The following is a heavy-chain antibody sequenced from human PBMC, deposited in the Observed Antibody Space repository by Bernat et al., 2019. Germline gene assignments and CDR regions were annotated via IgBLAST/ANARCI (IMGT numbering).Heavy chain of an antibody. Sequence: VQLVESGGGVVQPGRSLRLSCAASGFTFSSYAMHWVRQAPGKGLEWVSVIYSGGSTYYADSVKGRFTISRDNSKNTLYLQMNSLRAEDTAVYYCAREGYDSSGYYADYWGQGTLVTVSS. V-gene: IGHV3-66*01. CDR1: GFTFSSYA. CDR2: IYSGGST. J-gene: IGHJ4*02. CDR3: AREGYDSSGYYADY. D-gene: IGHD3-22*01.